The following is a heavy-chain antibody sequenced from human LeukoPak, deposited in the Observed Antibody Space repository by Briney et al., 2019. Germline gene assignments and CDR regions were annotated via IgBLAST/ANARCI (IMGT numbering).Heavy chain of an antibody. J-gene: IGHJ4*02. V-gene: IGHV3-21*01. CDR3: ARIGNGDSFDY. Sequence: GGSLRLSCVASGFTFSDYAMNWVRQAPGKGLEWVSSISSSSSYIYYADSVKGRFTISRDNAKNSLYLQMNSLRAEDTAVYYCARIGNGDSFDYWGQGTLVTVSS. CDR1: GFTFSDYA. CDR2: ISSSSSYI. D-gene: IGHD4-17*01.